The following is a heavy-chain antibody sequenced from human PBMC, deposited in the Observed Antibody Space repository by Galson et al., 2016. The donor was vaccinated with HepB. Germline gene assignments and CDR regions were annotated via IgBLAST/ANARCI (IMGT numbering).Heavy chain of an antibody. Sequence: SLRLSCAASGFTFSNYGMHWVRQAPGKGLEWVAVISYDGSKEYYAESVKGRFTVSRDNSKNALYLQLNSLRAEDTAVYHCANGRGSGSYCVPEFDYWGQGTLVTVSS. V-gene: IGHV3-30*18. D-gene: IGHD1-26*01. CDR1: GFTFSNYG. J-gene: IGHJ4*02. CDR3: ANGRGSGSYCVPEFDY. CDR2: ISYDGSKE.